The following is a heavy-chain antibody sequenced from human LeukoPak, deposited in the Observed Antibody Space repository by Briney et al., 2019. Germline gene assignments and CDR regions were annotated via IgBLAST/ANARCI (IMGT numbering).Heavy chain of an antibody. Sequence: PSVTLSLTCNVSGDSISRSRHFWAWIRQSPGRGLEWIGYIYNSGSTYYNPSLKSRVTISVDTSKNQFSLSLSSVTAADTAVYYCARHPRGYSYGSRKNWFDPWGQGTLVTVSS. CDR1: GDSISRSRHF. CDR3: ARHPRGYSYGSRKNWFDP. CDR2: IYNSGST. V-gene: IGHV4-39*07. J-gene: IGHJ5*02. D-gene: IGHD5-18*01.